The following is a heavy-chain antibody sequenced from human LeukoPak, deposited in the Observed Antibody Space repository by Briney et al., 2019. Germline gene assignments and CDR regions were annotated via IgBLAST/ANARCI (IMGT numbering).Heavy chain of an antibody. CDR1: GFTFSNYG. CDR3: ARAGYGGTRSYYFDY. V-gene: IGHV3-33*08. D-gene: IGHD4-23*01. J-gene: IGHJ4*02. CDR2: IWYDGSNK. Sequence: GGSLRLSCAASGFTFSNYGMHWVRQAPGKGLEWVVVIWYDGSNKYYADSVKGRFTISRDNSKNTLYLQMNSLRAEDTAVYYCARAGYGGTRSYYFDYWGQGTLVTVSS.